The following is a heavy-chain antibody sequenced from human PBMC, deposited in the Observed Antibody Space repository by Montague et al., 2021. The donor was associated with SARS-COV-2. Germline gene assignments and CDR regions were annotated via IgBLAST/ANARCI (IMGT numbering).Heavy chain of an antibody. J-gene: IGHJ4*02. CDR3: ARKTIYFDY. Sequence: SETLSLTCTVSGDSISRSNWWTWVRQPPGKGLEWIGEIHHSGSPNYNPSLKSRVTISVDRSKSQFSLNLRSVTAADTAVYYCARKTIYFDYWGQGTLVTVSS. D-gene: IGHD1/OR15-1a*01. CDR2: IHHSGSP. V-gene: IGHV4-4*02. CDR1: GDSISRSNW.